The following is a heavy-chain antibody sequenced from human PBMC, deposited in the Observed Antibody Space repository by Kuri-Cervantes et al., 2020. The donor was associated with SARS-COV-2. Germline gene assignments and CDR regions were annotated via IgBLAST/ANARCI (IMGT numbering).Heavy chain of an antibody. CDR3: ASDINVEVGSYAYYYYGMDV. Sequence: GGSLRLSCAASGFTFSSYAMSWVRQAPGKGLEWVSATSGSGGSTYYADSVKGRFTISRDNSKNTLYMQMNSLRAEDTAVYYCASDINVEVGSYAYYYYGMDVWGQGTTVTVSS. CDR2: TSGSGGST. CDR1: GFTFSSYA. V-gene: IGHV3-23*01. J-gene: IGHJ6*02. D-gene: IGHD1-26*01.